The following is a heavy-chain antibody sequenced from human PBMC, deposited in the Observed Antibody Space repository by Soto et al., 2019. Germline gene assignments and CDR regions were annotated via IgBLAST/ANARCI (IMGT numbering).Heavy chain of an antibody. CDR1: GGSISSYY. CDR2: IYYSGST. V-gene: IGHV4-59*01. Sequence: PSETLSLTCTVSGGSISSYYWSWIRQPPGKGLEWIGYIYYSGSTNYNPSLKSRVTISVDTSKNQFSLKLSSVTAADTAVYYCARGDYIWGSYRWSAFDIWGQGTMVTVSS. CDR3: ARGDYIWGSYRWSAFDI. J-gene: IGHJ3*02. D-gene: IGHD3-16*02.